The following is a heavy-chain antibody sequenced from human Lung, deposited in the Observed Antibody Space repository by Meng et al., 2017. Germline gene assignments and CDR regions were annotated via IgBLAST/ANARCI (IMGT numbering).Heavy chain of an antibody. CDR3: ARGLGEAVVPRTMFDY. J-gene: IGHJ4*02. V-gene: IGHV4-4*02. CDR1: GGSISRSNW. Sequence: QGEVRELGPGLVKPSGTLSLPCGVSGGSISRSNWWSWVRQPPGKGLEWIGEIYHSGGTKYNPSLKSRVTISVDKSKNQFSLKLSSVTAADTAVYYCARGLGEAVVPRTMFDYWGQGTLVTVSS. D-gene: IGHD2-2*01. CDR2: IYHSGGT.